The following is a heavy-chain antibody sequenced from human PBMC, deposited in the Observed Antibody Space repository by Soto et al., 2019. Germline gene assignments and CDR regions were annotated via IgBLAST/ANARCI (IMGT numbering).Heavy chain of an antibody. CDR2: IYYSGST. CDR3: ARASYYDSSGYGY. J-gene: IGHJ4*02. D-gene: IGHD3-22*01. CDR1: GGSISSGDYY. Sequence: SETLSLTCTVSGGSISSGDYYWSWIRQHPGKGLEWIGYIYYSGSTYYNPSLKSRVTISVDTSKNQFSLKLSSVTAADTAVYYCARASYYDSSGYGYWGQGTLVTVSS. V-gene: IGHV4-31*03.